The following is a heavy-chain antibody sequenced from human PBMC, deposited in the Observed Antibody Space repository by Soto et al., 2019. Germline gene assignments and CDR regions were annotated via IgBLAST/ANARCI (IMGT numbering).Heavy chain of an antibody. CDR2: INHSGST. V-gene: IGHV4-34*01. J-gene: IGHJ5*02. CDR1: GGSFSGYY. D-gene: IGHD3-22*01. CDR3: ARKMPAMIVVVIQNWFDP. Sequence: SETLSLTCAVYGGSFSGYYWSWIRQPPGKGLEWIGEINHSGSTNYNPSLKSRVTISVDTSKNQFSLKLSSVTAADTAVYYCARKMPAMIVVVIQNWFDPWGQGTLVT.